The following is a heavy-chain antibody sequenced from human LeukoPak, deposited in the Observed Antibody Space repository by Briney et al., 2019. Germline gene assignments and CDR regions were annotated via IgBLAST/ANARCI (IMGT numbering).Heavy chain of an antibody. CDR1: GFTFSNYA. V-gene: IGHV3-64*02. Sequence: GGSLRLSCAASGFTFSNYAMHWVRQAPGKGLQYVSDISSNGGSTYYADSVKGRFTISRDNSKNTLYLQMGSLRAEDMAVYYCARAKAYFFDYWGQGTLVTVSS. CDR2: ISSNGGST. J-gene: IGHJ4*02. CDR3: ARAKAYFFDY.